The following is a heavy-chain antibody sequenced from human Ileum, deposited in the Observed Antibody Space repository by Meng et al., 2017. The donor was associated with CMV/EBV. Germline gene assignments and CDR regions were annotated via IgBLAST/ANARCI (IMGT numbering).Heavy chain of an antibody. CDR2: INNDGSST. J-gene: IGHJ4*02. V-gene: IGHV3-74*01. CDR3: ARDGAGGSFDY. D-gene: IGHD4/OR15-4a*01. Sequence: GKSLKISCAASGFTFSSYWMHWVRQAPGEGLVWVSRINNDGSSTAYADSVKGRFTISRDNAKNTLYLQMNSLRVEDTALYYCARDGAGGSFDYWGRGTLVTVSS. CDR1: GFTFSSYW.